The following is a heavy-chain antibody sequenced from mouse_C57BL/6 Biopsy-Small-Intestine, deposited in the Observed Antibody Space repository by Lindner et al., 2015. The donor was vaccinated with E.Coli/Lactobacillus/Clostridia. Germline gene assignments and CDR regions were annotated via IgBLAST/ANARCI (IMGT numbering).Heavy chain of an antibody. CDR3: ARHEAPLITTSWFAY. CDR2: FYPGSGSL. V-gene: IGHV1-62-2*01. J-gene: IGHJ3*01. CDR1: GYIFTEYT. D-gene: IGHD1-1*01. Sequence: LQESGAELVKPGASVKLSCKASGYIFTEYTIHWVKQRSGQGLEWIGWFYPGSGSLNYNEKFKDKATLTADKSSSTVYMELSRLTSEDSAVYFCARHEAPLITTSWFAYWGQGTLVTVSA.